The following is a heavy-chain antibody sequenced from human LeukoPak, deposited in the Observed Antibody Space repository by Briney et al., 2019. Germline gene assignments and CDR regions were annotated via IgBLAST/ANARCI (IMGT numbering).Heavy chain of an antibody. D-gene: IGHD3-22*01. Sequence: PGGSLRLSCAASGFAFSSYSMNWVRQAPGKGLEWVSSISSSSSYIYYADSVKGRFTISRDNSKNTLYLQMNSLRAEDTAVYYCAREVSSGYYYRWAGNDYWGQGTLVTVSS. CDR3: AREVSSGYYYRWAGNDY. V-gene: IGHV3-21*01. J-gene: IGHJ4*02. CDR1: GFAFSSYS. CDR2: ISSSSSYI.